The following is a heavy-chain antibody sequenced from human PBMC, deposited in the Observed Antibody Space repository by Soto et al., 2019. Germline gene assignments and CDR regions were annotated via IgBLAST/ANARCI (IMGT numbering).Heavy chain of an antibody. D-gene: IGHD5-12*01. Sequence: SETLSLTCTVSGGSISSYYWSWIRQPPGKGLEWIGYIYYSGSTNYNPSLKSRVTISVDTSKNQFSLKLSSVTAADTAVYYCARALGYSGYDLGYWGQETLVTVSS. CDR3: ARALGYSGYDLGY. CDR2: IYYSGST. CDR1: GGSISSYY. V-gene: IGHV4-59*01. J-gene: IGHJ4*02.